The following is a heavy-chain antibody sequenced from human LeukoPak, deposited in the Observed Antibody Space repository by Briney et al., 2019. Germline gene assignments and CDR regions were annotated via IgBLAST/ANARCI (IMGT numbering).Heavy chain of an antibody. V-gene: IGHV4-34*01. CDR1: GGSFSGYY. CDR2: INHSGST. CDR3: AILSGGVFDY. Sequence: SETLSLTCAVYGGSFSGYYWSWIRQPPGKGLEWIGEINHSGSTNYNPSLKSRVTISVDTSKNQFSLKLSSVTAADTAVYYCAILSGGVFDYWGQGTLVTVSS. J-gene: IGHJ4*02. D-gene: IGHD3-10*01.